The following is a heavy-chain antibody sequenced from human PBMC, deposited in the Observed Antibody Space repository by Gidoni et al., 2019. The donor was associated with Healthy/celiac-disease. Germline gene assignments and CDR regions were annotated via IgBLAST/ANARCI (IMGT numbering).Heavy chain of an antibody. CDR2: ISSSSSNT. CDR1: GRTFRDYY. Sequence: QVQLVESGGGLVSAGGSLRLSCAAYGRTFRDYYMSWLRQAPGKGLQWVSYISSSSSNTNYADSVKGRFTISRDNAKNSLYLQMNSLRAEDTAVYYCARRYYYGSTRAYYFDYWGQGTLVTVSS. CDR3: ARRYYYGSTRAYYFDY. J-gene: IGHJ4*02. D-gene: IGHD3-10*01. V-gene: IGHV3-11*05.